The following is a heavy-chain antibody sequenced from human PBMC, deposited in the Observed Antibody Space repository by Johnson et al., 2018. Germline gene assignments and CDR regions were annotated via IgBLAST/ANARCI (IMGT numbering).Heavy chain of an antibody. CDR1: GGSMNSINYF. D-gene: IGHD3-16*01. J-gene: IGHJ6*02. CDR2: FYYSGRT. CDR3: ATLTSAPSMYYYGVDA. Sequence: QVQLQESGPRLVKPSETLSLDCSVSGGSMNSINYFWTWIRQPPGQGLEWIASFYYSGRTFYNSSLQSRVAISGDTAKSQFSLGLSSVTAADAGVFYCATLTSAPSMYYYGVDAWGQGTAVTVSS. V-gene: IGHV4-39*01.